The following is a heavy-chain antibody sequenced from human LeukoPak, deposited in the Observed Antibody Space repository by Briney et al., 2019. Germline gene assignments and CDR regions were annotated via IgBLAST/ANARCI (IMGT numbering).Heavy chain of an antibody. D-gene: IGHD4/OR15-4a*01. CDR2: IWYDGSNK. CDR3: ARDGAAVGAFDY. CDR1: GFTFSSYG. J-gene: IGHJ4*02. Sequence: GGSLRLSCAASGFTFSSYGMHWVRQAPGKGLEWVAVIWYDGSNKYYADSVKGRFTISRDNSKNTLYLQMNSLRAEDTAVYYCARDGAAVGAFDYWGQGTPVTVSS. V-gene: IGHV3-33*01.